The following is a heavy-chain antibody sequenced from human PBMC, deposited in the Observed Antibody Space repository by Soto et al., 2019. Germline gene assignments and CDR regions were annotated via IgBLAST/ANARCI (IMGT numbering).Heavy chain of an antibody. V-gene: IGHV3-23*01. J-gene: IGHJ2*01. CDR3: QAEDGIRDVRSVSAFLLNRSSDL. Sequence: KGLEWVSAISGSGGSTYYADSVKGRFTISRDNSKNTLYLQMNSLRAEDTAVYYFQAEDGIRDVRSVSAFLLNRSSDL. D-gene: IGHD3-10*02. CDR2: ISGSGGST.